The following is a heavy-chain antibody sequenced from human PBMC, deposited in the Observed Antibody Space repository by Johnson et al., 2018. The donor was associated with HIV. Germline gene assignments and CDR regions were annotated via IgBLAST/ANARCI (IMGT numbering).Heavy chain of an antibody. CDR3: ARAWYSSSAVDI. V-gene: IGHV3-20*04. D-gene: IGHD6-6*01. CDR1: GFTFDDYG. J-gene: IGHJ3*02. Sequence: MQLVESGGGVVRPGGSLRLSCAASGFTFDDYGMSWVRQAPGKGLEWVSGINWNGGSTGYADSVKGRFTISRDNAQNSLYLQMYSLRAEDTVLYYCARAWYSSSAVDIWGQGTMVTVSS. CDR2: INWNGGST.